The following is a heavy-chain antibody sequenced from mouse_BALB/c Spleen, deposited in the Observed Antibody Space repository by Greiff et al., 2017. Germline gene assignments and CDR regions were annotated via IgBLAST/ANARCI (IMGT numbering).Heavy chain of an antibody. CDR3: ARSYDYDGWFAY. Sequence: QVQLQQSGAELAKPGASVKMSCKASGYTFTSYWMHWVKQRPGQGLEWIGYINPSTGYTEYNQKFKDKATLTADKSSSTAYMQLSSPTSEDSAVYYCARSYDYDGWFAYWGQGTLVTVSA. J-gene: IGHJ3*01. D-gene: IGHD2-4*01. CDR1: GYTFTSYW. CDR2: INPSTGYT. V-gene: IGHV1-7*01.